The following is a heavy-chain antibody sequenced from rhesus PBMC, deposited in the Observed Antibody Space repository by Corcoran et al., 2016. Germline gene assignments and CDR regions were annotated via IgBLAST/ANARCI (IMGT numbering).Heavy chain of an antibody. Sequence: QVKLQQWGEGLVKPSETLSLTCAVYGGSISGYYYWSWIRQPPGKGLELIGYIYGNSASTNYTPSLKKRVTISKDTSTNQFSLKLSSVTAADTAVYYCARPSIAAAGKDDYWGQGVLVTVSS. V-gene: IGHV4-73*01. D-gene: IGHD6-25*01. J-gene: IGHJ4*01. CDR2: IYGNSAST. CDR3: ARPSIAAAGKDDY. CDR1: GGSISGYYY.